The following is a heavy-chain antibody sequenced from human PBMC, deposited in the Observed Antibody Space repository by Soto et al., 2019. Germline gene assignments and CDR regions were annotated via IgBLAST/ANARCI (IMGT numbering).Heavy chain of an antibody. D-gene: IGHD6-6*01. Sequence: GSVKVSCKASGYTFTSYYMHWVRQAPGQGLEWMGIINPSGGSTSYAQKFQGRVTMTRDTSTSTVYMELSSLRSEDTAVYYCARDRAGYSSSPGSLDYYYYMDVWGKGATVTVSS. CDR2: INPSGGST. CDR1: GYTFTSYY. V-gene: IGHV1-46*03. J-gene: IGHJ6*03. CDR3: ARDRAGYSSSPGSLDYYYYMDV.